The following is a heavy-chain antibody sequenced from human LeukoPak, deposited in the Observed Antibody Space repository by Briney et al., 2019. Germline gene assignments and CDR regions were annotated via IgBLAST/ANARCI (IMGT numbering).Heavy chain of an antibody. CDR2: IYSGGNT. Sequence: GGSLRLSCAASGFTVSSNYMSWVRQAPGKGLEWVSVIYSGGNTYYADSVKGRFTISRDNSKNTLYLQVNSLRAGDTAVYYCARAGYSSTWYSRYFDLWGRGTLVTVSS. D-gene: IGHD6-13*01. CDR1: GFTVSSNY. CDR3: ARAGYSSTWYSRYFDL. J-gene: IGHJ2*01. V-gene: IGHV3-53*01.